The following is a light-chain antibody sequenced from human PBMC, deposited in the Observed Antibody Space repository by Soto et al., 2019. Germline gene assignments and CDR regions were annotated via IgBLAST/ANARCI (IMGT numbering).Light chain of an antibody. CDR3: QQYNSSPRGLT. CDR2: DAS. CDR1: QSISSW. V-gene: IGKV1-5*01. Sequence: DIQMTQYPSTLSASVGDRVTITCRASQSISSWLAWYQQKPGKAPKLLIYDASSLESGVPSRFSGSGSGTEFTLTISSLQPDDFATYYCQQYNSSPRGLTFGGGTKVDIK. J-gene: IGKJ4*01.